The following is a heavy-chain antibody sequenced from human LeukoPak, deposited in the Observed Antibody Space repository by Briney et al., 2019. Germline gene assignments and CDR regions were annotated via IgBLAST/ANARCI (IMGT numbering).Heavy chain of an antibody. D-gene: IGHD3-22*01. CDR1: GFTFSSYA. V-gene: IGHV3-30-3*01. CDR2: ISYDGSNK. J-gene: IGHJ4*02. CDR3: AKDRYYDSSPDY. Sequence: GGSLRLSCAASGFTFSSYAMHWVRQAPGKGLEWVAVISYDGSNKYYADSVKGRFTISRDNSKNTLYLQMNSLRAEDTAVYYCAKDRYYDSSPDYWGQGTLVTVSS.